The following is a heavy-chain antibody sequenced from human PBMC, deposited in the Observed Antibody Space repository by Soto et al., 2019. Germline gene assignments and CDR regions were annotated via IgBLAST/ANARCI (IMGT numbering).Heavy chain of an antibody. CDR1: GFSLSNARMS. V-gene: IGHV2-26*01. Sequence: QVTLKESGPVLVKPTETLTLTCTVSGFSLSNARMSVSWIRQPPGKALEWLAHIFSNDAKSYSASLKSRLTIAKDTSKSQQVLTMTNMHPVATATYYCARIRGWGWLGPNDYWGQGTLVTVSS. J-gene: IGHJ4*02. CDR2: IFSNDAK. D-gene: IGHD3-10*01. CDR3: ARIRGWGWLGPNDY.